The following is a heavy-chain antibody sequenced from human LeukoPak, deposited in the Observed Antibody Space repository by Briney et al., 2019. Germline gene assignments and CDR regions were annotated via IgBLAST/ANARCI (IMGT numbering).Heavy chain of an antibody. CDR2: INPNSGGT. D-gene: IGHD2-8*01. Sequence: ASVKVSCKAAGYTFTGPYIHWMRQAPGQGFEWMAWINPNSGGTKYAQKFQGRVTVTRDTSTSTAYMELSGLRADDTATYYCARVEYCTKGVCINFDLWGQGTLVAVSS. CDR1: GYTFTGPY. CDR3: ARVEYCTKGVCINFDL. V-gene: IGHV1-2*02. J-gene: IGHJ4*02.